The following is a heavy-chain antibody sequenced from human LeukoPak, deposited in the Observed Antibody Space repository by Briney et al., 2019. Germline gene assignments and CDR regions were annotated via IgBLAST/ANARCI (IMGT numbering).Heavy chain of an antibody. Sequence: SETLSLTCTTSGGSISSTTYSWGWIRQSPGKGLEWIGNISYTGNTYYNPSLKSRVTLSVDTSKNQFSLKLNSVPAADTATYYCARQFNNGFDIWGRGTMVTVSS. CDR2: ISYTGNT. CDR3: ARQFNNGFDI. D-gene: IGHD2/OR15-2a*01. V-gene: IGHV4-39*01. CDR1: GGSISSTTYS. J-gene: IGHJ3*02.